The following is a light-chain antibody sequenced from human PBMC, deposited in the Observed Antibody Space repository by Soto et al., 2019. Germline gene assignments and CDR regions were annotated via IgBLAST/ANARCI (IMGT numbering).Light chain of an antibody. CDR3: QQYDSSPLT. V-gene: IGKV3-20*01. CDR2: GAS. J-gene: IGKJ4*01. CDR1: QSVSSSY. Sequence: EIVLTQSPGTLSLSPGERATLSCRASQSVSSSYLAWYQQKPGQAPRLLIYGASSMATGIPDRFSGSGSGTDFTLPISRLEPEDFAVYYCQQYDSSPLTFGGGTKVEIK.